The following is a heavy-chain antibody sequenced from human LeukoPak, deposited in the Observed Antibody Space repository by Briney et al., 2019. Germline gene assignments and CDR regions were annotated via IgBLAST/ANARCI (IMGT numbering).Heavy chain of an antibody. J-gene: IGHJ4*02. CDR1: GYTFTSYG. D-gene: IGHD3-10*01. CDR2: ISAYNGNT. CDR3: ARETYYYGSGSYDFDY. Sequence: ASVKVSCKASGYTFTSYGISWVRQAPGQGLEWMGWISAYNGNTNYAQKLQGRVTMTTDTSTSTAYMKLRSLRSDDTAVYYCARETYYYGSGSYDFDYWGQGTLVTVSS. V-gene: IGHV1-18*01.